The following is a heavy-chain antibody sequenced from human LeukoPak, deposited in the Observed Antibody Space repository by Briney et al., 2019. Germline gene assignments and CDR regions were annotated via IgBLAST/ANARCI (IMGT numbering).Heavy chain of an antibody. V-gene: IGHV3-7*01. CDR2: IKQDGSEK. CDR1: GFTFSSYW. CDR3: AKAPSYGSGSYHVDY. D-gene: IGHD3-10*01. J-gene: IGHJ4*02. Sequence: GGSLRPSCAASGFTFSSYWMSWVRQAPGKGLEGVANIKQDGSEKYYVDSVKGRFTISRDNAKNSLYLQMNSLRAEDTAVYYCAKAPSYGSGSYHVDYWGQGTLVTVSS.